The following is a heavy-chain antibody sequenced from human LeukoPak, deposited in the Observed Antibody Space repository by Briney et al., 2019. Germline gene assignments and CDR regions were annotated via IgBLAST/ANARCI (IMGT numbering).Heavy chain of an antibody. J-gene: IGHJ4*02. D-gene: IGHD6-13*01. CDR3: ARGDSSSRRVFDY. CDR1: GFTLSSNY. V-gene: IGHV3-53*01. Sequence: PGGSLRLSCAASGFTLSSNYMSWVRQAPGKGLEWVSVIYSGGSTYYADSVKGRFTISRDNSKNTLYLQMNSLRAEDTAVYYCARGDSSSRRVFDYWGQGTLVTVSS. CDR2: IYSGGST.